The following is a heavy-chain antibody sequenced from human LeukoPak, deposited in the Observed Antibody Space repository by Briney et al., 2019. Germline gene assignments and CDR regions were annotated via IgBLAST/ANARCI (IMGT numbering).Heavy chain of an antibody. Sequence: ASREVSLQAFCYPLTNYGIWLGRPAPGQGLEWVGWISVYNGNTKYAQKLQGRVTMTTDTSTSTAYMELRSLRSDDTAVYYCARGDSSGSYYFDYWGQGTLVTVSS. CDR2: ISVYNGNT. J-gene: IGHJ4*02. CDR3: ARGDSSGSYYFDY. D-gene: IGHD1-26*01. V-gene: IGHV1-18*01. CDR1: CYPLTNYG.